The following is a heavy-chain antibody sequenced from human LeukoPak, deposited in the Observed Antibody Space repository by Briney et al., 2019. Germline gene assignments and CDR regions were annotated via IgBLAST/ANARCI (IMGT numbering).Heavy chain of an antibody. D-gene: IGHD6-19*01. CDR2: ISYDGSNK. Sequence: SGGSLRLSCAASGFTFSSYAMHWVRQAPGEGLEWVAVISYDGSNKYYADSVKGRFTISRDNSKNTLYLQMNSLRAEDTAVYYCAREGQWLVPYYYYYGMDVWGQGTTVTVSS. CDR3: AREGQWLVPYYYYYGMDV. J-gene: IGHJ6*02. V-gene: IGHV3-30-3*01. CDR1: GFTFSSYA.